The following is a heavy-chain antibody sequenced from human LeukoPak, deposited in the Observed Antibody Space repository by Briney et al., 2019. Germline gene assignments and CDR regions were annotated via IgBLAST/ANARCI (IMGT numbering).Heavy chain of an antibody. V-gene: IGHV4-34*01. CDR3: ARGRGSAYYYGSGSRYFDY. CDR1: GGSFNGYY. Sequence: PSETLSLTCAVYGGSFNGYYWSWIRQPPGKGLEWIGEINHSGSTNYNPSLKSRVTISVDTSKNQFSLKLSSVTAADTAVYYCARGRGSAYYYGSGSRYFDYWGQGTLVTVSS. J-gene: IGHJ4*02. D-gene: IGHD3-10*01. CDR2: INHSGST.